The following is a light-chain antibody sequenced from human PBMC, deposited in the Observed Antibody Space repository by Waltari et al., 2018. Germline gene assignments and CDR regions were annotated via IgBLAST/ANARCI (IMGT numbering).Light chain of an antibody. CDR3: CSYAGSYTFVI. V-gene: IGLV2-11*01. Sequence: QSALTQPRPVSGSPGQSVTIPCTGTSSDVGNYNYARGYQQLPNKAPKRMIYDVSERPSWVPDRFSGSKSGNTASLTISGLLSEDEADYYCCSYAGSYTFVIFGGGTKLTVL. J-gene: IGLJ2*01. CDR1: SSDVGNYNY. CDR2: DVS.